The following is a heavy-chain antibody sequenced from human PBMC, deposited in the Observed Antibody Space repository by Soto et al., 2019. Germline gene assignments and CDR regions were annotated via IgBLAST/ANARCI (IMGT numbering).Heavy chain of an antibody. J-gene: IGHJ6*02. D-gene: IGHD4-17*01. Sequence: SQTLSLTCAISGDSVSSNSAAWNWIRQSPSRGLEWLGRTYYRSKWYNDYAVSVKSRITINPDTSKNQFSLQLNSVTPEDTAVYYWGRDRGSTVTPSNYYGMDVWGQGTTVTVSS. CDR2: TYYRSKWYN. CDR3: GRDRGSTVTPSNYYGMDV. CDR1: GDSVSSNSAA. V-gene: IGHV6-1*01.